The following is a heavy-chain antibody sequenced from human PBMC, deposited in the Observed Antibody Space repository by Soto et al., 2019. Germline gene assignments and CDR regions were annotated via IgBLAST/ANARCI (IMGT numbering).Heavy chain of an antibody. D-gene: IGHD6-13*01. CDR3: AKDSWYFDL. CDR2: IDASGDST. Sequence: PGRSLRLPCEASAFVFTNFWMPWVRHVPGKGLVWVACIDASGDSTNYGESVKGRFTISRDNAKSTVSLQMNSLRVEDTGVYYCAKDSWYFDLWSQGSQVTVSS. J-gene: IGHJ4*02. CDR1: AFVFTNFW. V-gene: IGHV3-74*01.